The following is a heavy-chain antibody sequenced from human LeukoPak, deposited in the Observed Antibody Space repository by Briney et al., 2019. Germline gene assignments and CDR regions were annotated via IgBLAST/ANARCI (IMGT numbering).Heavy chain of an antibody. D-gene: IGHD3-10*01. J-gene: IGHJ4*02. CDR1: GFTVSSNY. Sequence: GGSLTLSCAASGFTVSSNYMSWVRQAPGEGLGWVSVLYSDGSTYYADSVKGRFTISRDNSKNTLYLQMHSLRAEDTAVYYCASGTTMVQGVIFAYWGQGTLVAVSS. V-gene: IGHV3-53*01. CDR2: LYSDGST. CDR3: ASGTTMVQGVIFAY.